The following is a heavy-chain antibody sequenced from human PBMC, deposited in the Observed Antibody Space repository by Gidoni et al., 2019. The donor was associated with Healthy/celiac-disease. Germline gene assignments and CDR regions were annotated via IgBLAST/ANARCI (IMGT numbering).Heavy chain of an antibody. J-gene: IGHJ3*02. CDR1: GFTFSSYS. V-gene: IGHV3-21*01. D-gene: IGHD5-12*01. Sequence: EVQLVESGGVLVKPGGSLRLSCAASGFTFSSYSMNWVRQAPGKGLEWVSSISSSSSYRYYADSVKGRFTISRDNAKNSLYLQMNSLRAEDTAVYYCARASGYDAFDIWGQGTMVTVSS. CDR3: ARASGYDAFDI. CDR2: ISSSSSYR.